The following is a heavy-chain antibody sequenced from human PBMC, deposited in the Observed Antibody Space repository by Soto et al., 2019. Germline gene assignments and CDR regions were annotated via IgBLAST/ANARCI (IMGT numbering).Heavy chain of an antibody. CDR2: IIPIFGTA. CDR1: GGTFSSYA. Sequence: QVQLVQSGAEVKKPGSSVKVSCKASGGTFSSYAISWVRQAPGQGLEWMGGIIPIFGTANYAQKFQGRVTITADKSPSTAYMDLSSLKSEDRAVYYCARVPHDIVGALWYFDYWGQGTLVTVSS. D-gene: IGHD1-26*01. V-gene: IGHV1-69*14. CDR3: ARVPHDIVGALWYFDY. J-gene: IGHJ4*02.